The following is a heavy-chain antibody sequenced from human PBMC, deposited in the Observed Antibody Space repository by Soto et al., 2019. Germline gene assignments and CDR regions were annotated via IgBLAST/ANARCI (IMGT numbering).Heavy chain of an antibody. CDR3: AKERLSCSGTSCYKSAFDS. CDR1: GFTFSSYA. J-gene: IGHJ4*02. CDR2: ISGSGGST. Sequence: EVQLLESGGGLVQPGGSLRLSCAASGFTFSSYAMSWVRQAPGKGLEWVSGISGSGGSTYYADSVKGWFTISRDNSKNTLYLQMHSLRAEDTAVYYCAKERLSCSGTSCYKSAFDSWGQGTLVTVSS. V-gene: IGHV3-23*01. D-gene: IGHD2-2*01.